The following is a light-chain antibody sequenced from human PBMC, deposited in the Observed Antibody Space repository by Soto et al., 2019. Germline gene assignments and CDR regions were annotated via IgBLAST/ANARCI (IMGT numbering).Light chain of an antibody. CDR1: ESVRSSY. V-gene: IGKV3-20*01. Sequence: EIVLTQSRGTLSLSPVERATLSCRASESVRSSYLAWYQQKPGQAPRLLIYGASTRATGIPDRLTGSGSGTDFTLSVSRLEPEDFAVYFCQQYGSSPATFGQGTKVDIK. J-gene: IGKJ1*01. CDR2: GAS. CDR3: QQYGSSPAT.